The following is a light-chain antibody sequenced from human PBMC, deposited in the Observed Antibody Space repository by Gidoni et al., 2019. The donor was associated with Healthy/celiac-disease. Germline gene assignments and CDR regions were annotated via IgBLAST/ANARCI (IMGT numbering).Light chain of an antibody. CDR1: QSVSSN. CDR2: GAS. Sequence: IVMTQSPATLSVSPGERATLSCRASQSVSSNLAWYQQKPGQAPRLLLYGASTRDTGIPARFSGSGSGTEFTLTISSLQSEDFAVYYCQQYNNWPHTFGQGTKLEIK. V-gene: IGKV3-15*01. J-gene: IGKJ2*01. CDR3: QQYNNWPHT.